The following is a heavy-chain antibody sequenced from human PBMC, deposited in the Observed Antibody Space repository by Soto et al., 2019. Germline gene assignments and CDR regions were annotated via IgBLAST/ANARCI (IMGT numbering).Heavy chain of an antibody. CDR1: GYTFTSYG. CDR3: ARDISGYYHPYYYYYYVMDV. J-gene: IGHJ6*02. Sequence: AAVKVSCKASGYTFTSYGISWVRRAPGQGREWMGWISAYNGNTNYAQKLQGRVTMTTDTSTSTAYMELRSLRSDDTAVYSCARDISGYYHPYYYYYYVMDVWGQGTEVTVSS. CDR2: ISAYNGNT. V-gene: IGHV1-18*01. D-gene: IGHD3-22*01.